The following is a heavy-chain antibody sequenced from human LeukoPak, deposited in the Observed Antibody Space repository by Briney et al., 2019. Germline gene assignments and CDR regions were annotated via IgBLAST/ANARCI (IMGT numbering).Heavy chain of an antibody. D-gene: IGHD6-13*01. CDR2: IDYSGST. J-gene: IGHJ6*02. CDR1: GESLSSSGYY. V-gene: IGHV4-31*03. CDR3: AGSSWYGPYYYGMDV. Sequence: SETLSLTCNVSGESLSSSGYYWSWIRQHPGKGLEWIGSIDYSGSTHYNPSLKSRVTISVDTSKNQFSLKLSSVTAADTAVYYCAGSSWYGPYYYGMDVWGQGTTVTVSS.